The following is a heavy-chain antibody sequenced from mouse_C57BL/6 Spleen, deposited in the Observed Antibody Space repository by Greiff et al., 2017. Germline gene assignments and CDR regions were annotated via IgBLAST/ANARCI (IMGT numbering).Heavy chain of an antibody. CDR2: IYPGSGST. D-gene: IGHD3-1*01. V-gene: IGHV1-55*01. J-gene: IGHJ4*01. CDR3: ARSGLVDD. Sequence: VQLVESGAELVKPGASVKMSCKASGYTFTSYWITWVKQRTGQGLEWIGEIYPGSGSTNYNEKFKSKATLTVDTSSSTAYMHLGSLTSEDSAVYCCARSGLVDDWGQGTAVTVSS. CDR1: GYTFTSYW.